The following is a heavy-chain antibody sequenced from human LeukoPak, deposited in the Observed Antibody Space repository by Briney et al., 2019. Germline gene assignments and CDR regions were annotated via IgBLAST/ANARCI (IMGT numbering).Heavy chain of an antibody. CDR1: GFPFSSDA. D-gene: IGHD6-19*01. J-gene: IGHJ5*02. CDR2: TVSRGTT. Sequence: PGGSLRLSCAGSGFPFSSDAMNWVRQAPGEGLEWVSSTVSRGTTQYADSVKGRFTVSRDTSKNTLYLQMNSLRADDTAVYYCAKCSTSAYTTGWCNWIDPWGQGTLVTVSS. V-gene: IGHV3-23*01. CDR3: AKCSTSAYTTGWCNWIDP.